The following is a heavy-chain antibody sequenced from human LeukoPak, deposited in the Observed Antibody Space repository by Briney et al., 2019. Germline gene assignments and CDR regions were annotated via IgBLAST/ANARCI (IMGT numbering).Heavy chain of an antibody. CDR2: INSDGRRT. CDR3: AKVNWCSATCADA. CDR1: GLTFSNDD. V-gene: IGHV3-23*01. D-gene: IGHD2-2*01. J-gene: IGHJ4*02. Sequence: GSLRLSCAASGLTFSNDDLNWVCQAPGKGLEWVSSINSDGRRTYYAGSVKGRFTISRDNSKSTLSLQMNSLRAEDTAVYYCAKVNWCSATCADAWGQGTLVTVSS.